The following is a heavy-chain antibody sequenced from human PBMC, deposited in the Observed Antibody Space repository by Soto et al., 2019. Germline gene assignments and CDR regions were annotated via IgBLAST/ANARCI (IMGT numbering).Heavy chain of an antibody. CDR2: INHSGST. Sequence: QVQLQQWGAGLLKPSETLSLTCAVYGGSFSGYYWSWIRQPPGKGLEWIGEINHSGSTNYNPSLKSRVIISVDTSKNQFSLKLSSVTAADTAVYYCARGMSTYGSGSYYPFSQRGWFDPWGQGTLVTVSS. J-gene: IGHJ5*02. CDR3: ARGMSTYGSGSYYPFSQRGWFDP. D-gene: IGHD3-10*01. V-gene: IGHV4-34*01. CDR1: GGSFSGYY.